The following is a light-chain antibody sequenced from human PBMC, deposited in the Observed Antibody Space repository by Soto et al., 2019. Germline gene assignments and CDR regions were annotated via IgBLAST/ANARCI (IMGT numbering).Light chain of an antibody. J-gene: IGKJ4*01. Sequence: DVQMTQSPSSLSSSIGDRVTITCRASPNVGKYLNWYQQKPGKAPNVLIHAASTLRSGVHLRFSVSGSGTEFTLTISRLQPEDSGTYYWQQISVTPLTFGGGTRLEV. CDR1: PNVGKY. V-gene: IGKV1-39*01. CDR2: AAS. CDR3: QQISVTPLT.